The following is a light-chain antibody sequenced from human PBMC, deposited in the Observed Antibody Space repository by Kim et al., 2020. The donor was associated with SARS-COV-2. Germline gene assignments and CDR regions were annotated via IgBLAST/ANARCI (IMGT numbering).Light chain of an antibody. J-gene: IGLJ2*01. V-gene: IGLV3-1*01. CDR3: QAWDSSTVV. CDR1: KLGDKY. Sequence: SGTPGQTARITCSGDKLGDKYACWYQQKPGQSPVLVIYQDSKRPSGIPERFSGSNSENTATLTISGTQAMDEADYYCQAWDSSTVVFGGGTQLTVL. CDR2: QDS.